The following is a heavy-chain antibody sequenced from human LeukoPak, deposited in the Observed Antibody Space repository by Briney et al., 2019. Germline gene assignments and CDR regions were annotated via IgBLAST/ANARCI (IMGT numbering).Heavy chain of an antibody. CDR1: GFTFRNYE. J-gene: IGHJ4*02. V-gene: IGHV3-48*03. Sequence: GGSLRHSCAASGFTFRNYEMNWVRQAPGKGLEWVSYISSSGGAIYFADSVKGRFTISRDNTKNSLYLQMNSLRAEDTGVYYCARGPPNYFDSSGYFYLWGQGTLVTVSS. CDR2: ISSSGGAI. CDR3: ARGPPNYFDSSGYFYL. D-gene: IGHD3-22*01.